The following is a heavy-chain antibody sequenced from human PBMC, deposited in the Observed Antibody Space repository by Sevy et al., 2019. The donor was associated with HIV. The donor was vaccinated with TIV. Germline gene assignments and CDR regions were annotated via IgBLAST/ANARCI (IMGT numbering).Heavy chain of an antibody. V-gene: IGHV3-64D*06. D-gene: IGHD2-8*01. CDR2: ISSNGGSR. CDR3: VKEMVHSSEVGTIDV. CDR1: GFSFSGYA. J-gene: IGHJ3*01. Sequence: GGSLRLSCSASGFSFSGYAMHWVRQAPGKGLEYVSAISSNGGSRYYAQSVKGRFTISSDNSKNELYLHMSSLRTEDTAVYYCVKEMVHSSEVGTIDVWGQGTMVTVSS.